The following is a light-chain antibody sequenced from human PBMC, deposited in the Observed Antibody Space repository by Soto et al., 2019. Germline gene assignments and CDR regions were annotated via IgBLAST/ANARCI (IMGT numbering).Light chain of an antibody. CDR2: DAS. CDR3: QQYDNLSIT. CDR1: QDISNY. J-gene: IGKJ5*01. Sequence: DIQMTQSPSSLSASVGDRVTMTCQASQDISNYLNWYQQKPGKAPKLLIYDASNLETGAPSRFSGGGSGTDFTFTISSLQPEVIGIYYCQQYDNLSITFGQGTRLEIK. V-gene: IGKV1-33*01.